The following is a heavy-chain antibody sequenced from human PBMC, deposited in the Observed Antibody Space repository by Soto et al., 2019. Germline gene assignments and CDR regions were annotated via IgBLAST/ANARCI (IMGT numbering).Heavy chain of an antibody. CDR2: ISSSSSTI. CDR1: GFTFSSYS. CDR3: AKRTGFEY. Sequence: EVQLVESGGGLVQPGGSLRLSCAASGFTFSSYSMNWVRQAPGKGLEWVSYISSSSSTIYYADSVKGRFTISRDNAKNSLYMHMNRLRGDDTAVYYCAKRTGFEYWGQGTLVTVSA. D-gene: IGHD1-1*01. V-gene: IGHV3-48*01. J-gene: IGHJ4*02.